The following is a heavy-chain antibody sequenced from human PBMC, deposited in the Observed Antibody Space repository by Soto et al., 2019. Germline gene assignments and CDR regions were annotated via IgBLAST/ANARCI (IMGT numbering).Heavy chain of an antibody. CDR2: IYSAGTT. J-gene: IGHJ3*02. V-gene: IGHV3-53*01. CDR3: AGVYGDFAFDAFDI. Sequence: EVRLVESGGGLVQPGGSLRLSCAASGFTVRSNYMSWARQAPGQGLEWVSFIYSAGTTKYADSVKGRFTLSRDNSKNMLYLQMNSLRAEDTAVYFCAGVYGDFAFDAFDIWGQGTIVTVSS. CDR1: GFTVRSNY. D-gene: IGHD4-17*01.